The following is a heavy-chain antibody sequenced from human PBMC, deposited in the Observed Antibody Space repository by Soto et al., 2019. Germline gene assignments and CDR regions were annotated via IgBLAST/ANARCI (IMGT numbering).Heavy chain of an antibody. V-gene: IGHV3-23*01. CDR2: ISGSGGST. CDR1: GFTFSSYA. D-gene: IGHD2-15*01. Sequence: GGSLRLSCAASGFTFSSYAMSWVRQAPGKGLEWVSAISGSGGSTYYAGSVKGRFTISRDNSKNTLFLDVNSLRADDTALYYCAKCSGGSCYSALDYCGQGTLVTVSS. CDR3: AKCSGGSCYSALDY. J-gene: IGHJ4*02.